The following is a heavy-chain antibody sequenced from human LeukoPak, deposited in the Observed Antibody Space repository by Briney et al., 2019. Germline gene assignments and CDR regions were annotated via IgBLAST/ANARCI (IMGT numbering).Heavy chain of an antibody. D-gene: IGHD6-13*01. Sequence: SETLSLTCTVSGGSIRSYYWSWIRQPPGKGREWIGYIYNSGSTNYNPSLKSRVTISVDTSKNQFSLKLTSVTAADTAVYYCARVYYSSSYDYWYFDLWGRGTLVTVSS. CDR2: IYNSGST. CDR1: GGSIRSYY. J-gene: IGHJ2*01. CDR3: ARVYYSSSYDYWYFDL. V-gene: IGHV4-59*01.